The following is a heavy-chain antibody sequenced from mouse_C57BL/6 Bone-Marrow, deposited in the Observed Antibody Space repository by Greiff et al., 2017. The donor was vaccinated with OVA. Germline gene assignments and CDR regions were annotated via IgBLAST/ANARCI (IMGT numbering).Heavy chain of an antibody. D-gene: IGHD1-1*01. J-gene: IGHJ1*03. CDR3: ARASYYGSSYWYFDV. Sequence: EVKVEESEGGLVQPGSSMKLSCTASGFTFSDYYMAWVRQVPEKGLEWVANINYDGSSTYYLDSLKSRFIISRDNAKNILYLQMSSLKSEDTATYYCARASYYGSSYWYFDVWGTGTTVTVSS. CDR2: INYDGSST. V-gene: IGHV5-16*01. CDR1: GFTFSDYY.